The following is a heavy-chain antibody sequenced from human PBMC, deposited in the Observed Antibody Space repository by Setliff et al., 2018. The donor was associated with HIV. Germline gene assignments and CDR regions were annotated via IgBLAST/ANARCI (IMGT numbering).Heavy chain of an antibody. CDR1: GGSSSNYY. CDR3: ARIAWKQGAVGSFCDY. J-gene: IGHJ4*02. D-gene: IGHD3-10*01. Sequence: PSETLSLTCAVYGGSSSNYYWSWIRQSPEKGLEWIGYIYHSGITSYNPSLKSRVTMSMDMSKSLFSLNLSSVTAADSAVYYCARIAWKQGAVGSFCDYWGQGGLVTVSS. V-gene: IGHV4-59*01. CDR2: IYHSGIT.